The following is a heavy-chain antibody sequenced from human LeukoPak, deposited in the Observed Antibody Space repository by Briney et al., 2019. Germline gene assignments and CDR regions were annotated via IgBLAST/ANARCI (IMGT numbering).Heavy chain of an antibody. V-gene: IGHV4-61*02. J-gene: IGHJ5*02. D-gene: IGHD3-22*01. CDR3: ARAGMYYYDSSGYYFWFDP. CDR1: GGSISSGSYY. Sequence: SETLSLTCTVSGGSISSGSYYWSWIRQPAGKGLEWIGRIYTSGSTNYNPSLKSRVAISVDTSKNQFSQKLSSVTAADTAVYYCARAGMYYYDSSGYYFWFDPWGQGTLVTVSS. CDR2: IYTSGST.